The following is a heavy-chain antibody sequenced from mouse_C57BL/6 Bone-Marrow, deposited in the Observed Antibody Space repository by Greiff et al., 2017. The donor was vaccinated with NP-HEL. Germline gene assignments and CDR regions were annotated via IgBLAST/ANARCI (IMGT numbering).Heavy chain of an antibody. CDR1: GFTFSSYA. D-gene: IGHD2-4*01. CDR3: ARGDDYDDAMDY. V-gene: IGHV5-4*01. J-gene: IGHJ4*01. Sequence: EVHLVESWGGLVKPGGSLKLSCAASGFTFSSYAMSWVRQTPEKRLEWVATISDGGSYTYYPDNVKGRFTISRDNAKNNLYLQMSHLKSEDTAMYYCARGDDYDDAMDYWGQGTSVTVSS. CDR2: ISDGGSYT.